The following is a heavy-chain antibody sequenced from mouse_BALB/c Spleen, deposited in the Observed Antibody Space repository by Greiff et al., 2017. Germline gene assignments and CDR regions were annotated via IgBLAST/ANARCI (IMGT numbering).Heavy chain of an antibody. CDR1: GFTFTDYY. V-gene: IGHV7-3*02. J-gene: IGHJ4*01. CDR3: ARDSDGGYDDALDY. D-gene: IGHD2-14*01. Sequence: EVMLVESGGGLVQPGGSLRLSCATSGFTFTDYYMSWVRQTPGKALEWLGFISNKANGYTSEYSASVKGLFTITRDNSQSNLYLQMKTLRAADSAAYYCARDSDGGYDDALDYWGQGTSVTVSS. CDR2: ISNKANGYTS.